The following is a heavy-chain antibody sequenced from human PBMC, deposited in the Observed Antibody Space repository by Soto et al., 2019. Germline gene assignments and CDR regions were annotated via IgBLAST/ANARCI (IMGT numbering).Heavy chain of an antibody. CDR3: VREGNGFDY. V-gene: IGHV4-30-2*01. Sequence: QLQLQESGSGLVKPSQTLSLTCAVSGGSMSSGNYAWSWIRQPPGKGLEWIGYIYQSGTTYYNPSLKSRVTLSVDRSKNQFSLKLNSVTAADMAVYYCVREGNGFDYWGQGLLVTVSS. J-gene: IGHJ4*02. CDR1: GGSMSSGNYA. CDR2: IYQSGTT. D-gene: IGHD1-1*01.